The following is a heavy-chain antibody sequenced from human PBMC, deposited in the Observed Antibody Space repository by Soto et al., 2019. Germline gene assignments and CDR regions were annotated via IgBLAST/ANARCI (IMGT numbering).Heavy chain of an antibody. Sequence: ASVKVSCKASGYTFTSYGISWVRQAPGQGLEWMGWISAYNGNTNYAQKLQGRVTMTTDTSTSTAYMELRSLRSDDTAVYYCAIGLPSYYDSSGYYKYFDYWGQGTLVTVSS. V-gene: IGHV1-18*01. CDR2: ISAYNGNT. CDR1: GYTFTSYG. D-gene: IGHD3-22*01. CDR3: AIGLPSYYDSSGYYKYFDY. J-gene: IGHJ4*02.